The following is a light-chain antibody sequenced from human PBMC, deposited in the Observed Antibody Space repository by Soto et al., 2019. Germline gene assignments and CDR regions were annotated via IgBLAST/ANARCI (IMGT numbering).Light chain of an antibody. V-gene: IGKV3-20*01. CDR1: QSLRSS. J-gene: IGKJ5*01. CDR3: QQYGSFPIT. Sequence: EIVLTQSPGTQSSSPGNRANLCCXASQSLRSSLAWYQQKPGQAPRLLIYDASTRATGIPARFSGSGSGTDFTLTISRLEPEDFAVYYCQQYGSFPITFGQGTRLENK. CDR2: DAS.